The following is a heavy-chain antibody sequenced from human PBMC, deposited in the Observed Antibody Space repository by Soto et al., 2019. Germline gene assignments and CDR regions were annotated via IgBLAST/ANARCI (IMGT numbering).Heavy chain of an antibody. Sequence: SETLSLTCAVSGGSISSSNWWSWVRQPPGKGLEWIGEIYHSGSTNYNPSLESRVTMSVDTSKNQFSLKLSSVTAADTAVYYCARAWSCNYYYPDERYDPCLQGTLVTVSS. D-gene: IGHD4-4*01. J-gene: IGHJ5*02. CDR2: IYHSGST. CDR1: GGSISSSNW. CDR3: ARAWSCNYYYPDERYDP. V-gene: IGHV4-4*02.